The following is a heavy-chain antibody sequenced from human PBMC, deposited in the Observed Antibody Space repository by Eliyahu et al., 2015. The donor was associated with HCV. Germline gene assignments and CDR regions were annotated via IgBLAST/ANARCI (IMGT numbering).Heavy chain of an antibody. CDR2: XRSKXXGGTT. V-gene: IGHV3-49*04. CDR3: TRGGDSSSSLRPFDP. Sequence: EVQLVESGGGLVQPGRSLRLSCTASGFTFGXXAMSWVRQAPGKGLEWVGFXRSKXXGGTTXXXASVKGRFTISRDDSKSIAYLQMNSLKTEDTAVYYCTRGGDSSSSLRPFDPWGQGTLVTVSS. D-gene: IGHD6-6*01. CDR1: GFTFGXXA. J-gene: IGHJ5*02.